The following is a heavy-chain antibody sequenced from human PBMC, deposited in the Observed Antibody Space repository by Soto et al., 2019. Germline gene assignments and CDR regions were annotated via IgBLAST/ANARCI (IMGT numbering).Heavy chain of an antibody. V-gene: IGHV4-30-4*01. CDR1: GGSISSGDYY. J-gene: IGHJ4*02. Sequence: PSETLSLTCTVSGGSISSGDYYWSWIRQPPGKGLEWIGYISCSGNTNYNPSLKSRIVMSIDTSKNQFSLTLSSVTAADTAVYFCARGSGQWLPPGYSGQGTRRTVSS. CDR2: ISCSGNT. D-gene: IGHD6-19*01. CDR3: ARGSGQWLPPGY.